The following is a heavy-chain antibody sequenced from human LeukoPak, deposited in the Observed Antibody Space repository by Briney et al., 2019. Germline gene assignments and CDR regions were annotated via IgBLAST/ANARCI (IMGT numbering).Heavy chain of an antibody. V-gene: IGHV4-38-2*02. CDR2: IYRSGST. CDR3: ARRHSSGWFYY. J-gene: IGHJ4*02. CDR1: GYSISNRYY. D-gene: IGHD6-19*01. Sequence: SETLSLTCTVSGYSISNRYYWDWIRQPPGRGLEWIGNIYRSGSTSYNPSLKSRVTISVDTSKNQFSLKVNSVTAADTAVYYCARRHSSGWFYYWGQGTLVTVSS.